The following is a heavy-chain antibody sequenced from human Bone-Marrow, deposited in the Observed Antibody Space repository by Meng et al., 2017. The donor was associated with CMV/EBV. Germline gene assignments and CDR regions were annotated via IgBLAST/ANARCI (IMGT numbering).Heavy chain of an antibody. CDR3: TTGFGELWESLDAFDI. D-gene: IGHD3-10*01. CDR2: IKSKTDGGTT. J-gene: IGHJ3*02. V-gene: IGHV3-15*01. Sequence: GGSLRLSCAASGFTFSNAWMSWVRQAPGKGLEWVGRIKSKTDGGTTDYAAPVKGRFTISRDDSKNTLYLQMNSLKTEDTAVYYCTTGFGELWESLDAFDIWGQGTMVTVPS. CDR1: GFTFSNAW.